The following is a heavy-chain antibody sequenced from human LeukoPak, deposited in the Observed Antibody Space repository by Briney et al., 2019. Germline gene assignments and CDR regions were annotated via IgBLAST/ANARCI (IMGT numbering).Heavy chain of an antibody. D-gene: IGHD1-26*01. CDR1: GYTFTSYG. V-gene: IGHV1-18*01. CDR3: ATAHHSGSYALAWFDP. Sequence: ASVKVSCKASGYTFTSYGISWVRQAPGQGLEWMGWISAYNGNTNYAQKLQGGVTMTTDTSTSTAYMELRSLRSDDTAVYYCATAHHSGSYALAWFDPWGQGTLVTVSS. J-gene: IGHJ5*02. CDR2: ISAYNGNT.